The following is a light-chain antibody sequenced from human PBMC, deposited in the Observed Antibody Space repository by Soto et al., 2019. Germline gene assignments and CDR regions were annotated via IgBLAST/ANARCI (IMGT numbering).Light chain of an antibody. CDR3: QQYNFYSWT. V-gene: IGKV1-5*01. Sequence: DIQMTQSPSTLSASVGDRVTITCRASQSISNWLAWYQQKPGKAPKLLIYDASSLESGVPVRFSGSGSGTEFTLTISSLQTDDFATYYCQQYNFYSWTFGQGTKVDIK. CDR2: DAS. CDR1: QSISNW. J-gene: IGKJ1*01.